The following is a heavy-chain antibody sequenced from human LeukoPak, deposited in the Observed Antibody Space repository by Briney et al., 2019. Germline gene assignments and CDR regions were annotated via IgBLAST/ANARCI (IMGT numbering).Heavy chain of an antibody. CDR2: ISSSSSYT. Sequence: GGSLRLSCAASGFTFSSYAMSWIRQAPGKGLEWVSYISSSSSYTNYADSVKGRFTISRDNAKNSLYLQMNSLRAEDTAVYYCARDRWGMDVWGQGTTVTVSS. CDR3: ARDRWGMDV. V-gene: IGHV3-11*05. D-gene: IGHD4-23*01. CDR1: GFTFSSYA. J-gene: IGHJ6*02.